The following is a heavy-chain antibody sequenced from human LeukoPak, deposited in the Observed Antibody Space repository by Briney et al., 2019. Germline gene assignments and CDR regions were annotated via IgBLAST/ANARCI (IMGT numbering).Heavy chain of an antibody. Sequence: GESLKISCKGSGYSFTSYWIRWVRRMPGKGLEWMGIIYPGDSDTRYSPSFQGQVTISADKSISTAYLQWSSLKASDTAMYYCARWRVGAIRLPFDYWGQGTLATVSS. V-gene: IGHV5-51*03. CDR3: ARWRVGAIRLPFDY. CDR1: GYSFTSYW. CDR2: IYPGDSDT. D-gene: IGHD1-26*01. J-gene: IGHJ4*02.